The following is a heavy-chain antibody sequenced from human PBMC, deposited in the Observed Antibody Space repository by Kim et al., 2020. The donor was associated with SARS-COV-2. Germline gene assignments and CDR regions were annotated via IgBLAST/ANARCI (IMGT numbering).Heavy chain of an antibody. V-gene: IGHV3-48*03. J-gene: IGHJ6*02. Sequence: GGSLRLSCAASGFTFSSYEMNWVRQAPGKGLEWVSYISSSGSTIYYADSVKGRFTISRDNAKNSLYLQMNSLRAEDTAVYYCARYGSGSPYKYCYYYGMDVWGQGTTVTVSS. D-gene: IGHD3-10*01. CDR2: ISSSGSTI. CDR3: ARYGSGSPYKYCYYYGMDV. CDR1: GFTFSSYE.